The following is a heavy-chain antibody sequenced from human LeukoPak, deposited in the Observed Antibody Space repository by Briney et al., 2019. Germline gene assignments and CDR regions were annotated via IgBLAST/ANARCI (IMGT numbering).Heavy chain of an antibody. CDR1: GGSISSYY. D-gene: IGHD3-10*01. Sequence: PSETLSLTCTVSGGSISSYYWSWIRQPPGKGLEWIGYIYYSGSTNYNPSLKSRVTISVDTSKNQFSLKLSSVTAADTAVYYCARVRVPRPYYFDYWGQGTLVTVSS. V-gene: IGHV4-59*01. CDR2: IYYSGST. CDR3: ARVRVPRPYYFDY. J-gene: IGHJ4*02.